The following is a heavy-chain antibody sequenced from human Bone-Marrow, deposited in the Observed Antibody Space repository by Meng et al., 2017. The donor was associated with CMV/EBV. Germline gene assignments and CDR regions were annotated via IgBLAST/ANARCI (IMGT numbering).Heavy chain of an antibody. CDR1: GFTFSSYT. V-gene: IGHV3-23*03. D-gene: IGHD6-19*01. CDR3: AKDGSGWYPNWFDS. Sequence: GESLKISCAASGFTFSSYTMSWVRQAPGKGLEWVSLIYEGGSGTYYADSMRGRFTISRDNSKSTLYLQMNGLRAEDTAVYYCAKDGSGWYPNWFDSWGQGTLVTVSS. CDR2: IYEGGSGT. J-gene: IGHJ5*01.